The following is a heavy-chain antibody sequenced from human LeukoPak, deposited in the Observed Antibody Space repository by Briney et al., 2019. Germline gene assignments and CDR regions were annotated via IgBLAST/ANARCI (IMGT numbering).Heavy chain of an antibody. V-gene: IGHV3-30*02. CDR1: GFTFSSYG. D-gene: IGHD1-26*01. Sequence: GGSLRLSXAAPGFTFSSYGMHWVRQAPGKGLEWVAFIRYDGSNKYYADSVKGRFTISRDNSKNTLYLQMNSLRAEDTAVYYCAKDLRRIVGATKGMDVWGKGTTVTVSS. J-gene: IGHJ6*03. CDR2: IRYDGSNK. CDR3: AKDLRRIVGATKGMDV.